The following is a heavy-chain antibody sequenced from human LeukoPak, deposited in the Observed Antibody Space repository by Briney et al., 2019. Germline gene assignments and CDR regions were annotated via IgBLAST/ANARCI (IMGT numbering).Heavy chain of an antibody. D-gene: IGHD6-19*01. CDR2: IYYSGNT. CDR1: GGSMNSSY. J-gene: IGHJ4*02. V-gene: IGHV4-59*01. Sequence: KPSEILSLTCSVSGGSMNSSYWTWIRQPPGKGLEWIGYIYYSGNTNYNPSLKSRVTISLDMSKNQFSLKLTSVTAADTAVYYCARGTYSSGYWTLDYWGQGTLVSVSS. CDR3: ARGTYSSGYWTLDY.